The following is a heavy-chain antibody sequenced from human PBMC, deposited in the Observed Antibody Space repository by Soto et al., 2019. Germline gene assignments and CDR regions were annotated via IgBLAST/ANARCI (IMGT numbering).Heavy chain of an antibody. V-gene: IGHV4-31*03. Sequence: QVQLQESGPGLVKPSQTLSLTCTVSGGSISSGGYYWSWIRQHPGKGLEWIGYIYYSGSTYYNPSLKSRVTISVDTSKNQFSLRLSSVTAADTAVYYCARSSTSANYFDYWGQGTLVTVSS. CDR1: GGSISSGGYY. D-gene: IGHD2-2*01. J-gene: IGHJ4*02. CDR3: ARSSTSANYFDY. CDR2: IYYSGST.